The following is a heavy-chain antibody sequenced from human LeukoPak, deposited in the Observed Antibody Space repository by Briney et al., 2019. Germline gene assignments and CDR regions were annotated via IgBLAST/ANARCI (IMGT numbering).Heavy chain of an antibody. V-gene: IGHV4-39*07. D-gene: IGHD1-26*01. Sequence: SETLSLTCTVSGGSITSSSYYWGWIRQPPGKGLQWIGSFYYSGSTYYNPSLRSRVILSVDTSKDQFSLKLISVTAADTAVYYCARGQGATVPQVGKNWFDPWGQGTRVIVSS. CDR1: GGSITSSSYY. J-gene: IGHJ5*02. CDR3: ARGQGATVPQVGKNWFDP. CDR2: FYYSGST.